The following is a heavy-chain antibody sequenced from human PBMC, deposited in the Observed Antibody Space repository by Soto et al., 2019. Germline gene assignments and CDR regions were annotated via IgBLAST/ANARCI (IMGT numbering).Heavy chain of an antibody. CDR3: ARDAAENSYGMDV. Sequence: GGSLRLSCAASGFTFSSYWMSWVRQAPGKGLEWVSNIKQDGSEKYYVDSVKGRFTITRDNAKNSLYLQMNSLRAEDTAVYYCARDAAENSYGMDVWGQGTTVTVSS. J-gene: IGHJ6*01. CDR1: GFTFSSYW. V-gene: IGHV3-7*01. CDR2: IKQDGSEK.